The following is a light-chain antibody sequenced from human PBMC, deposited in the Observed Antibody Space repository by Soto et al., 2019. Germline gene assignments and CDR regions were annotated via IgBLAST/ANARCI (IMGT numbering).Light chain of an antibody. CDR3: GSWDSSLSAYV. CDR1: SANIGGTS. V-gene: IGLV1-51*01. Sequence: QSVLTQPPSVSAAPGQKVTISCSGSSANIGGTSVSWYQQLPGTAPNLLIYDDDKRPSGIPDRFSGSKSGTSATLGITGFQTGDEADYYYGSWDSSLSAYVFATGTKVA. J-gene: IGLJ1*01. CDR2: DDD.